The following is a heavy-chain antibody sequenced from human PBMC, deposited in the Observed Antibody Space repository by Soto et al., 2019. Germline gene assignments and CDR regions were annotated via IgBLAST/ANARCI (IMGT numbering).Heavy chain of an antibody. CDR2: ISSSSGTI. CDR1: GFPFSGYS. J-gene: IGHJ4*02. V-gene: IGHV3-48*01. CDR3: ARDSRIAAAGTDY. D-gene: IGHD6-13*01. Sequence: EVQLVESGGGLVQPGGSRRLSCAASGFPFSGYSRNWVRQAPGKGLEGVSYISSSSGTIYYADSVKGRFTISRDNAKNSLYLQMNSLRAEDTAVYYCARDSRIAAAGTDYWGQGTLVTVSS.